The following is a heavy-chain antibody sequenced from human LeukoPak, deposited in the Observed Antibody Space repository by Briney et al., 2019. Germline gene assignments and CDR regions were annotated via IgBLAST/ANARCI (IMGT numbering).Heavy chain of an antibody. V-gene: IGHV3-30*18. CDR2: MSYDESTK. J-gene: IGHJ4*02. CDR1: GFSFNAYW. Sequence: GGSLRLSCAASGFSFNAYWMHWVRQAPGTGLEWVAVMSYDESTKYYADSVKGRFTISRDNPRNTLFLQMNSVRAEDTAVYYCAKEPVVPAASYFDYWGQGTLVTVSS. CDR3: AKEPVVPAASYFDY. D-gene: IGHD2-2*01.